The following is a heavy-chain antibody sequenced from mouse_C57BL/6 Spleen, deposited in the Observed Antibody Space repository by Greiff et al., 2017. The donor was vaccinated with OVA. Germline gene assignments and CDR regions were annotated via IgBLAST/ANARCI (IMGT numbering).Heavy chain of an antibody. J-gene: IGHJ3*01. Sequence: QVQLQQSGPGLVAPSQSLSITCTVSGFSLTSYGVHWVRQPPGKGLEWLVVIWSDGSTTYTSAPISRLSISKDNSKSQVFLKMNSLQTDDTAMYYCARHDSSGQFAYWGQGTLVTVSA. D-gene: IGHD3-2*02. V-gene: IGHV2-6-1*01. CDR1: GFSLTSYG. CDR2: IWSDGST. CDR3: ARHDSSGQFAY.